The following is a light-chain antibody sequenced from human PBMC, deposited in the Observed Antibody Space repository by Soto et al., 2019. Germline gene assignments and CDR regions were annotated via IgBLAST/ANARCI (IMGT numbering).Light chain of an antibody. Sequence: DIVMTQSPLSLPVTPGEPASVSCRSSQSLLHSNGNNYVDWYLQKPGQSPQLLIYLGSNRASGVPDRVSGSGSGTDFRLKISSVEAEDVGLYFCMQALQAPYTFCQGTKLEIQ. J-gene: IGKJ2*01. CDR3: MQALQAPYT. CDR1: QSLLHSNGNNY. V-gene: IGKV2-28*01. CDR2: LGS.